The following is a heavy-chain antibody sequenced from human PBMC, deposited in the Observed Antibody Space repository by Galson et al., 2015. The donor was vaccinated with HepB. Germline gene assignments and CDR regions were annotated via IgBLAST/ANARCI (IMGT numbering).Heavy chain of an antibody. J-gene: IGHJ4*02. D-gene: IGHD5-18*01. Sequence: SVKVSCKASGYTFTSYGISWVRQAPGQGLEWMGWISAYNGNTNYAQKLQGRVTMTTDTSTSTAYMELRSLRSDDTAVYYCARDDLGKIQLSPPDYWGQGTLVTVSS. CDR1: GYTFTSYG. CDR3: ARDDLGKIQLSPPDY. CDR2: ISAYNGNT. V-gene: IGHV1-18*04.